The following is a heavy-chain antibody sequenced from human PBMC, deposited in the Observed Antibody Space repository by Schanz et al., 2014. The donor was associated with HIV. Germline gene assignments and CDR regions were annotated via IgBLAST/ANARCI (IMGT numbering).Heavy chain of an antibody. D-gene: IGHD5-18*01. CDR3: ARPVDTAMVPKLAFDY. J-gene: IGHJ4*02. V-gene: IGHV3-9*01. CDR2: ISWNSGSI. CDR1: GFTLDDYA. Sequence: EVQLVQSGGGLVQPGRSLRLSCAASGFTLDDYAMHWVRQAPGKGLEWVSGISWNSGSIGYADTVKGRFTISRDNAKNSLYLQMNSLRAEDTAVYYCARPVDTAMVPKLAFDYWGQGTLVTVSS.